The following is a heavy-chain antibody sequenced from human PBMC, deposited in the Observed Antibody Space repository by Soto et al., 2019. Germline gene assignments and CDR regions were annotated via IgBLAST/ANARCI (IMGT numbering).Heavy chain of an antibody. J-gene: IGHJ4*02. Sequence: QVQLQESGPGLVKPSQTLSLTCTVSGGSISSGGYYWSWIRQHPGKGLEWIGYIYYSGSTYYNPSLKSRVTISVDTSKNQFPLKLSSVTAADTAVYYCAGGGEGGYWGQRPINFDYWGQGTLVTVSS. V-gene: IGHV4-31*03. CDR1: GGSISSGGYY. CDR2: IYYSGST. CDR3: AGGGEGGYWGQRPINFDY. D-gene: IGHD2-15*01.